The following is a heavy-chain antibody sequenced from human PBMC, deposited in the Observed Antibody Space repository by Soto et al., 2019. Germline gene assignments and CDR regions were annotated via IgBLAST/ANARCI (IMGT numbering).Heavy chain of an antibody. CDR3: ARETASGTTNLDY. CDR2: ITSSSAFL. J-gene: IGHJ4*02. V-gene: IGHV3-21*01. D-gene: IGHD1-7*01. CDR1: GFTFSSYS. Sequence: EVQLVESGGGLVKPGGSLRLSCAASGFTFSSYSMNWVRQAPGKGLEWVSSITSSSAFLYYADSLKGRFTISRDNARNSLYLQMHSLRAEDTAVYYCARETASGTTNLDYWGQGTLVTVCS.